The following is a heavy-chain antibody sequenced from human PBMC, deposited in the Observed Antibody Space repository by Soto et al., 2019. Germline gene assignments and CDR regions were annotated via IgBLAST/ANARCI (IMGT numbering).Heavy chain of an antibody. J-gene: IGHJ4*02. CDR1: GGSISGYY. CDR3: ACHDSSSGSTYFDC. Sequence: PSETLSLTCTVSGGSISGYYWSWLRQPPGKGLEWIGYIYNIGSTNYNPSLRSRVTMAIATSKGHFCLNLSSVTATDTAVYYWACHDSSSGSTYFDCWGKGTLGAVCS. D-gene: IGHD3-10*01. V-gene: IGHV4-59*08. CDR2: IYNIGST.